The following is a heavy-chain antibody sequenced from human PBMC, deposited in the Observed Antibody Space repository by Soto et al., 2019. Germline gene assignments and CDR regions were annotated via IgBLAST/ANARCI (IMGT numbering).Heavy chain of an antibody. CDR2: MNPNSGNT. V-gene: IGHV1-8*01. D-gene: IGHD6-19*01. CDR3: ARGFEWLVLADAFDI. Sequence: ASVKVSCKASGYTFTSYDINWVRQATGQGLEWMGWMNPNSGNTGYAQKFQGRVTMTRNTSISTAYMELSSLRSEDTAVYYCARGFEWLVLADAFDIWCQGTMVTVSS. J-gene: IGHJ3*02. CDR1: GYTFTSYD.